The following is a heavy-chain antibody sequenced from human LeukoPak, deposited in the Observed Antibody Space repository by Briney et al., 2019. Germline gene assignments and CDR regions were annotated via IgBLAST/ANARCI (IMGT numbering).Heavy chain of an antibody. Sequence: GGSLRLSCAASGFTFSSYSMNWVRQAPGKGLEWVSSISSSSSYIYYADSVKGRFTISRDNAKNSLYLQMNSLRAEDTAVYYCARDFEQQLVPSFDNWGQGTLVTVSS. CDR1: GFTFSSYS. CDR3: ARDFEQQLVPSFDN. CDR2: ISSSSSYI. D-gene: IGHD6-13*01. V-gene: IGHV3-21*01. J-gene: IGHJ4*02.